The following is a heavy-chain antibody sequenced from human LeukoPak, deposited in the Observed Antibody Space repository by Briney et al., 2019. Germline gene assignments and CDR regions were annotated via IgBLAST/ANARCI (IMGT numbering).Heavy chain of an antibody. CDR1: GFTFSSYA. Sequence: GGSLRLSCAASGFTFSSYAMSWVRQAPGKGLEWVSAISGSGGNTYYADSVKGRFTVSRDNSKNTLYLQMNSLRAEDTAVYYCAKGHTIAHDAFDIWGQGTMVTVSS. V-gene: IGHV3-23*01. J-gene: IGHJ3*02. CDR3: AKGHTIAHDAFDI. CDR2: ISGSGGNT. D-gene: IGHD3-9*01.